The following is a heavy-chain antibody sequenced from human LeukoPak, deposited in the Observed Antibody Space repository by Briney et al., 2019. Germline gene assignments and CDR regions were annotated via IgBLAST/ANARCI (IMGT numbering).Heavy chain of an antibody. CDR3: ATRHPHYGDYVEDY. J-gene: IGHJ4*02. CDR1: GYTLSELS. Sequence: GASVKVSCKVSGYTLSELSMQWVRQAPGKGLEWMGGFDPEDGETIYAQKFQDRVTMTEDTSTDTAYMELSSLRSEDTAVYYCATRHPHYGDYVEDYWGQGTMVTVSS. CDR2: FDPEDGET. V-gene: IGHV1-24*01. D-gene: IGHD4-17*01.